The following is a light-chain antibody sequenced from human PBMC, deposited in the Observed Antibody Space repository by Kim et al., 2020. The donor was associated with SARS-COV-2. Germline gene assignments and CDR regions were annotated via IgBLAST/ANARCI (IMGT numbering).Light chain of an antibody. CDR2: AAS. Sequence: DIQMTQSPSSLSASVGDRVTIACRASQNIDSYLNWYQQKPGKAPNLLIYAASSLQSGVPSRFSGSVSGTDFILTISSLQPEDSATYYCQQSYNVPTFGQGTKVDIK. V-gene: IGKV1-39*01. CDR1: QNIDSY. J-gene: IGKJ1*01. CDR3: QQSYNVPT.